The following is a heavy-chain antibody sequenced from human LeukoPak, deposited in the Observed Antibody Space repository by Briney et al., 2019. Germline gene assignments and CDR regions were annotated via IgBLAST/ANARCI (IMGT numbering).Heavy chain of an antibody. Sequence: ASVKVSCKASGGTFSSYAISWVRQAPGQGLEWMGGIIPIFGTANYARKFQGRVTITADESTSTAYMELSSLRSEDTAVYYCARGDIVVVPAPYYYYYYMDVWGKGTTVTVSS. CDR3: ARGDIVVVPAPYYYYYYMDV. CDR1: GGTFSSYA. J-gene: IGHJ6*03. CDR2: IIPIFGTA. D-gene: IGHD2-2*01. V-gene: IGHV1-69*13.